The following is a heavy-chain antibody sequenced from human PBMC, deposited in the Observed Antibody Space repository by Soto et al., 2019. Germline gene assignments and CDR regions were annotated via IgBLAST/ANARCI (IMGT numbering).Heavy chain of an antibody. J-gene: IGHJ2*01. D-gene: IGHD2-2*01. Sequence: PGGSLRLSCAASGFTFSDYYMSWIRQAPGKGLEWVSYISSSGSTIYYADSVKGRFTISRDNAKNSLYLQMNSLRAEDTAVYYCARVASVVVPAPFWYFDLWGRGTLVTVSS. CDR2: ISSSGSTI. CDR3: ARVASVVVPAPFWYFDL. CDR1: GFTFSDYY. V-gene: IGHV3-11*01.